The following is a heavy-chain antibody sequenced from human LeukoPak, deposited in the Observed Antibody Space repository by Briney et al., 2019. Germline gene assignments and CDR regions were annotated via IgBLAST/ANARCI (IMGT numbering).Heavy chain of an antibody. J-gene: IGHJ2*01. Sequence: SETLSLTCTVSGYSISSGYYWGWIRQPPGKGLEWIGSIYHSGSTYYNPSLKSRVTISVDTSKNQFSLKLSSVTAADTAVYYCARSVRVLTGGWYFDLWGRGTLVTVSS. CDR1: GYSISSGYY. V-gene: IGHV4-38-2*02. CDR2: IYHSGST. D-gene: IGHD3-9*01. CDR3: ARSVRVLTGGWYFDL.